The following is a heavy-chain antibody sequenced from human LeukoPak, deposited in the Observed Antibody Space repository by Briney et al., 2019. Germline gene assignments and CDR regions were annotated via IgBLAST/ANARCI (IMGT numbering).Heavy chain of an antibody. CDR2: IHSGGST. J-gene: IGHJ3*02. Sequence: GGSLRLSCAASGFNVNTNYMSWVRQAPGKGLEWVSVIHSGGSTYYADSVKGRFTISRHNSKNTLYLQMNSLRAEDTAVYYCSRISGSYWDDAVDIWGQGTMVTVSS. V-gene: IGHV3-53*04. CDR3: SRISGSYWDDAVDI. D-gene: IGHD3-10*01. CDR1: GFNVNTNY.